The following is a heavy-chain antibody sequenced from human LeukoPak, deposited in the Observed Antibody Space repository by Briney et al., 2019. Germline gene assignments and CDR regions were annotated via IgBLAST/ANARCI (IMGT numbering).Heavy chain of an antibody. CDR3: AKARHCGGDCYSLMDY. Sequence: PGRSLRLSCAASGFTFSTYGMHWVRQAPGKGVEGVADISYDGSTKYYADSVKGRFTISRDNSKNTLFLQMNSLRADDTAVYYCAKARHCGGDCYSLMDYWGQGILVTVSS. J-gene: IGHJ4*02. V-gene: IGHV3-30*18. CDR2: ISYDGSTK. D-gene: IGHD2-21*02. CDR1: GFTFSTYG.